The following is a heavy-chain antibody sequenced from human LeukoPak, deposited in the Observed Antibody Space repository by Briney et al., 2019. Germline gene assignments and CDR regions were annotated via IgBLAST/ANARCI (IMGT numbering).Heavy chain of an antibody. V-gene: IGHV4-59*10. Sequence: SETLSLTCAVYGGSFSGYYWSWIRQPPGKGLEWIGRIYTSGSTNYNPSLKSRVTMSVDTSKNQFSLKLSSVTAADTAVYYCARDSYDFWSGYTYYYYYMDVWGKGTTVTVSS. D-gene: IGHD3-3*01. J-gene: IGHJ6*03. CDR3: ARDSYDFWSGYTYYYYYMDV. CDR1: GGSFSGYY. CDR2: IYTSGST.